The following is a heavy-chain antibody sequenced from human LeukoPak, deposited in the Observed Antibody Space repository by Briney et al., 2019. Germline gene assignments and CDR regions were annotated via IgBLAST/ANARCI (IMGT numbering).Heavy chain of an antibody. D-gene: IGHD3-3*01. CDR3: ARVGELTIFGVVILRDWFDP. V-gene: IGHV4-34*01. CDR1: GGSFSGYY. Sequence: PSETLSLTCAVYGGSFSGYYWSWIRQPPGKGLEWIGEINHSGGTNYNPSLKSRVTISVDTSKNQFSLKLSSVTAADTAVYYCARVGELTIFGVVILRDWFDPWGQGTLVTVSS. CDR2: INHSGGT. J-gene: IGHJ5*02.